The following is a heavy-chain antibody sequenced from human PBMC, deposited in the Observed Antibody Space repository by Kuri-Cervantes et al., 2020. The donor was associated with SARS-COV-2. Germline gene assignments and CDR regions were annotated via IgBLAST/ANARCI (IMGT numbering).Heavy chain of an antibody. V-gene: IGHV3-30-3*01. J-gene: IGHJ4*02. CDR3: ARPPLITIFGDYFDY. CDR1: GFTFSSYA. Sequence: GESLKISCAASGFTFSSYAMHWVRQAPGKGLEWVAVISYDGSNKYYADPVKGRFTISRDNSKNTLYLQMNSLRAEDTAVYYCARPPLITIFGDYFDYWGQGTLVTVSS. CDR2: ISYDGSNK. D-gene: IGHD3-3*01.